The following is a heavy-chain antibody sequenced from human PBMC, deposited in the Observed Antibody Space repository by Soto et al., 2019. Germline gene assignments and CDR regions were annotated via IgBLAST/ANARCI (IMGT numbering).Heavy chain of an antibody. CDR3: ARMSRAATGCMDV. D-gene: IGHD6-25*01. J-gene: IGHJ6*02. CDR2: IDWDDDK. CDR1: GGSISSGGYY. Sequence: TLSLTCTVSGGSISSGGYYWSWIRQHPGKALEWLALIDWDDDKYYSTSLKTRLTISKDTSKNQVVLTMTNMDPVDTATYYCARMSRAATGCMDVWGQGTTVTVSS. V-gene: IGHV2-70*01.